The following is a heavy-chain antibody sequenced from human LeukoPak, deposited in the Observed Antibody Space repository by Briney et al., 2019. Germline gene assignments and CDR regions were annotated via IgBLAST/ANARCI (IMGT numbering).Heavy chain of an antibody. V-gene: IGHV4-30-4*08. D-gene: IGHD3-10*01. CDR3: ARRLRVRGVIYFDY. Sequence: SQTLSLTCTVSGNSISSGDYYWSWIRQPPGKGLEWIGEINHSGSTNYNPSLKSRVTISVDTSKNQFSLKLSSVTAADTAVYYCARRLRVRGVIYFDYWGQGTLVTVSS. J-gene: IGHJ4*02. CDR1: GNSISSGDYY. CDR2: INHSGST.